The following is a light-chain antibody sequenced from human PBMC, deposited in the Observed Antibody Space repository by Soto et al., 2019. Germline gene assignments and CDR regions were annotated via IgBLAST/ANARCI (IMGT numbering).Light chain of an antibody. CDR3: QQYDIYPLT. CDR1: QSISTW. J-gene: IGKJ4*01. Sequence: DIQMTQSPSTLSASVGDRVTITCWASQSISTWLAWYQQKPGKAPNLIIYKASSLESGVPSRFSGSGSGTEFTLTISSLQPDDFATYYCQQYDIYPLTFGGGTKVEIK. V-gene: IGKV1-5*03. CDR2: KAS.